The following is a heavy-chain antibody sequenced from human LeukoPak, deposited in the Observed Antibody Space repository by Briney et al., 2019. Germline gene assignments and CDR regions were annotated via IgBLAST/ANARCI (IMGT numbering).Heavy chain of an antibody. Sequence: GGSLRLSCAASGFTFSSYSMNWVRQAPGKGLEWVSYISSTSSTIYYADSVKGRFTISRDNAKNSLYLQMNSLRAEDTAVYYCAREPIYCSSTSCYSLAFDIWGQGTMVTVSS. D-gene: IGHD2-2*01. J-gene: IGHJ3*02. CDR3: AREPIYCSSTSCYSLAFDI. CDR2: ISSTSSTI. CDR1: GFTFSSYS. V-gene: IGHV3-48*01.